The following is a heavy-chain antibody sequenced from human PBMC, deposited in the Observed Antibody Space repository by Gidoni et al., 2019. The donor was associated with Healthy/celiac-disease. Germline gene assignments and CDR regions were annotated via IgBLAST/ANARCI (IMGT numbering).Heavy chain of an antibody. V-gene: IGHV3-30*18. D-gene: IGHD3-10*01. Sequence: QVQLVESGGGVVQPGRSLRLSCAASGFTFSSYGMHWVRQAPGKGLGWVAVISYDGSNKYYADSVKGRFTISRDNSKNTLYLQMNSLRAEDTAVYYCAKDRGLEAFDYWGQGTLVTVSS. CDR3: AKDRGLEAFDY. CDR2: ISYDGSNK. CDR1: GFTFSSYG. J-gene: IGHJ4*02.